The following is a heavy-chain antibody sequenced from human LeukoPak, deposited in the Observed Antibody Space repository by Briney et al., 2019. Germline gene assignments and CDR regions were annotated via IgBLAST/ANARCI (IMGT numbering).Heavy chain of an antibody. CDR3: ARDPSSSGWPYNWFDP. J-gene: IGHJ5*02. CDR2: IWYDGSNK. CDR1: GFTFSSYG. Sequence: GRSLRLSCAASGFTFSSYGMHWVRQAPGKGLEWVAVIWYDGSNKYYADSVKGRFAISRDNSKNTLYLQMNSLRAEDTAVYYCARDPSSSGWPYNWFDPWGQGTLVTVSS. D-gene: IGHD6-19*01. V-gene: IGHV3-33*01.